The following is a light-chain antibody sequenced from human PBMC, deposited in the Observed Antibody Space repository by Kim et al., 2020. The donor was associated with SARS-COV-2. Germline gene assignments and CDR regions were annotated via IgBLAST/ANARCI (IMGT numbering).Light chain of an antibody. Sequence: SLSPGERATRSSRASQSVSSYLAWYQQKPGQAPRLLIYDASNRATGIPARFSGSGSGTDFTLTISSLEPEDFAVYYCQQRSNWPTFGQGTKVDIK. V-gene: IGKV3-11*01. CDR1: QSVSSY. CDR3: QQRSNWPT. J-gene: IGKJ1*01. CDR2: DAS.